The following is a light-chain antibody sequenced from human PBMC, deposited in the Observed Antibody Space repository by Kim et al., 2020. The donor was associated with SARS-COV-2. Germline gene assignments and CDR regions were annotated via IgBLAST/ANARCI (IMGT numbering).Light chain of an antibody. J-gene: IGLJ1*01. V-gene: IGLV3-1*01. CDR2: QDI. CDR3: QAWDSSTHNYV. CDR1: KWGDKY. Sequence: QGQTASITCSGYKWGDKYVSWDQQKPGQAPVVVIYQDIQRPSGIPERFSGSNSGNTATLTISGTQAMDEADYYCQAWDSSTHNYVFGAGTKVTVL.